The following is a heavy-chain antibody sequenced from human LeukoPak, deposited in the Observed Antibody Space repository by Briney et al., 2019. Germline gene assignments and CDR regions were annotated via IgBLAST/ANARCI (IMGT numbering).Heavy chain of an antibody. V-gene: IGHV4-30-4*08. D-gene: IGHD3-16*02. J-gene: IGHJ4*02. CDR2: IYYSGST. Sequence: SQTLSLTCTVSGGSFSSGDYYWSWIRQPPGKGLEWIGYIYYSGSTYYNPSLKSRVTISVDTSKNQFSLKLSSVTAADTAVYYCARQWGVARYYDYVWGSYRHFDYWGQGTLVTVSS. CDR1: GGSFSSGDYY. CDR3: ARQWGVARYYDYVWGSYRHFDY.